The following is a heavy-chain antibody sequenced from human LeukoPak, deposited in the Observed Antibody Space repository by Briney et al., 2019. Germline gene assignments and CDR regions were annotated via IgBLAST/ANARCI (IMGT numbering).Heavy chain of an antibody. J-gene: IGHJ4*02. CDR1: GFTFSSYG. V-gene: IGHV3-23*01. D-gene: IGHD1-26*01. Sequence: PGGSLRLSCAASGFTFSSYGMHRVRQAPGKGLEWVSAISGSGGSTYYADSVKGRFTISRDNSKNTLYLQMNSLRAEDTALYYCTYSSGSCLDYWGRGTLVTVSS. CDR3: TYSSGSCLDY. CDR2: ISGSGGST.